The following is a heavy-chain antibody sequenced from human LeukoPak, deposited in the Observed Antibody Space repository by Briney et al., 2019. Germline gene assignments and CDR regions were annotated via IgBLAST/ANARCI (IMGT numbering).Heavy chain of an antibody. CDR1: GYNFITYY. J-gene: IGHJ3*02. Sequence: ASVKVSCKASGYNFITYYMHWVRQAPGQGLEWMGWISAYNGNTNYAQKLQGRVTMTTDTSTSTAYMELRSLRSDDTAVYYCARDPRTYSSGWADAFDIWGQGTMVTVSS. V-gene: IGHV1-18*01. CDR2: ISAYNGNT. CDR3: ARDPRTYSSGWADAFDI. D-gene: IGHD6-19*01.